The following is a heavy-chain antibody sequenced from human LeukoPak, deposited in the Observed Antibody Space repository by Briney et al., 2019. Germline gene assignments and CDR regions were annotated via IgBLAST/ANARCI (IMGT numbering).Heavy chain of an antibody. CDR3: ARGFADVGATRLVDDY. Sequence: GGSLRLSCAASGFTFSSYSMNWVRQAPGKGLEWVSSISSSSSYIYYADSVKGRFTISRDNAKNSLYLQMNSLRAEDTAVYYCARGFADVGATRLVDDYWGQGTLVTVSS. J-gene: IGHJ4*02. CDR1: GFTFSSYS. D-gene: IGHD1-26*01. V-gene: IGHV3-21*01. CDR2: ISSSSSYI.